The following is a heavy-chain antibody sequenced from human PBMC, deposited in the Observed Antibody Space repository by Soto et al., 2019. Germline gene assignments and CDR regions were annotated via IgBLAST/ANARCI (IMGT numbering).Heavy chain of an antibody. J-gene: IGHJ6*02. CDR2: ISYDGSNK. CDR3: ARDWMDQQLGYYYYGMDV. CDR1: GFTFSSYA. D-gene: IGHD6-13*01. Sequence: SLRLSCAASGFTFSSYAIHWVRQGPGKGLEWVAVISYDGSNKYYADSVKGRFTISRDNSKNTLYLQMNSLRAEDTAVYYCARDWMDQQLGYYYYGMDVWGQGTTVTVSS. V-gene: IGHV3-30-3*01.